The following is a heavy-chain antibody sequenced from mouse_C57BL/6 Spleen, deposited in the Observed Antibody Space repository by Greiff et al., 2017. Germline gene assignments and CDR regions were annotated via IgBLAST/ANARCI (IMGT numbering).Heavy chain of an antibody. CDR3: AREEGNFAY. J-gene: IGHJ3*01. CDR1: GYTFTDYY. Sequence: EVQLQQSGPELVKPGASVKISCKASGYTFTDYYMNWVKQSHGKSLEWIGDINPNNGGTSYNQKFKGKATLTVDKSSSTAYMELRSLTSEDSAVYYCAREEGNFAYWGQGTLVTVSA. CDR2: INPNNGGT. D-gene: IGHD2-1*01. V-gene: IGHV1-26*01.